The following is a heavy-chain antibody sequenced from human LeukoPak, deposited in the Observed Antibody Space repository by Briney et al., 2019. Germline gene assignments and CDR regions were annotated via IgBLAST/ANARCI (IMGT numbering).Heavy chain of an antibody. CDR3: AGLQGAYTTYDY. D-gene: IGHD2/OR15-2a*01. V-gene: IGHV3-7*01. CDR1: GFTLSFHW. Sequence: PGGSLRLSCAASGFTLSFHWMSWVRQAPGKGLERVASIRPDGTEKYYLDSVKGRFTISKDNAKDSLFLQMNSLRGEDTAVYYCAGLQGAYTTYDYWGQGTLVTVSS. CDR2: IRPDGTEK. J-gene: IGHJ4*02.